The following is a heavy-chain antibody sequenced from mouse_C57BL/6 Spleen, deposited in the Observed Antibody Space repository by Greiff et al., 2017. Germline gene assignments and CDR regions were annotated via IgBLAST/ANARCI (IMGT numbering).Heavy chain of an antibody. CDR1: GYTFTSYD. V-gene: IGHV1-85*01. D-gene: IGHD2-4*01. CDR3: AYDSFDY. J-gene: IGHJ2*01. CDR2: IYPRDGST. Sequence: VKLVESGPELVKPGASVKLSCKASGYTFTSYDINWVKQRPGQGLEWIGWIYPRDGSTKYNEKFKGKATLTVDTSSSTAYMELHSLTSEDSAVYFCAYDSFDYWGQGTTLTVSS.